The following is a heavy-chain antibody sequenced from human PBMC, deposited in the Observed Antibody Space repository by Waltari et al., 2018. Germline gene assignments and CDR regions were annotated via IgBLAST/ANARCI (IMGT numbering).Heavy chain of an antibody. Sequence: EVQLVESGGGLVQPGGSLRLSCAASGFTFSSYSMNWVRQAPGKGLEWVSYISKSSRTIYHADSVKGRFTISRDNSKNTLYLQMNSLRAEDTAVYYCARDGYSSSNWYFDLWGRGTLVTVSS. CDR2: ISKSSRTI. CDR1: GFTFSSYS. J-gene: IGHJ2*01. CDR3: ARDGYSSSNWYFDL. V-gene: IGHV3-48*04. D-gene: IGHD6-13*01.